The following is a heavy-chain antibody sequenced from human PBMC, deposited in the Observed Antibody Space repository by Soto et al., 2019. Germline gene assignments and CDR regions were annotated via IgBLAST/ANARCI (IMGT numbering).Heavy chain of an antibody. Sequence: PSETLSLTCTVSGGSISSYYWSWIRQPPGKGLEWIGYIYYSGSTTYNPSLKSRVTISVDTSKNQFSLKLSSVTAADTAVYYCAIVPRISAQYFDYWGQGTLVTVSS. CDR2: IYYSGST. CDR1: GGSISSYY. D-gene: IGHD6-13*01. J-gene: IGHJ4*02. V-gene: IGHV4-59*01. CDR3: AIVPRISAQYFDY.